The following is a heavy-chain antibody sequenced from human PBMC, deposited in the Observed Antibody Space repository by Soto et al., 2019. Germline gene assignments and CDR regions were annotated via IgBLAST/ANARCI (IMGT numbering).Heavy chain of an antibody. CDR3: ASLVVLRYFGSFGGGEDDVDY. CDR1: GFPFSNYW. J-gene: IGHJ4*02. D-gene: IGHD3-9*01. V-gene: IGHV3-7*01. CDR2: IRADGSGK. Sequence: EVQLVESGGGVVQPGGSLRLSCEGSGFPFSNYWMSWVRQAPGKGLAWVASIRADGSGKYFMDSTKGRITITRDNAKNSLSLQMNGLRAECTAVYYCASLVVLRYFGSFGGGEDDVDYWAQGPPVTVSS.